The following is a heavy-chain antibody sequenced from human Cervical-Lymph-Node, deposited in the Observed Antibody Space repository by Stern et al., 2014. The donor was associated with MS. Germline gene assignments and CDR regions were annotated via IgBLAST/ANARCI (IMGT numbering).Heavy chain of an antibody. CDR3: AREADRHSGTFDF. J-gene: IGHJ4*02. Sequence: VQLVESGAEVKKPGSSVKVSCKASGGSFSLYAVSWLRQAPGQGPEWMGQITPMFAIANYAQQFQDRVTITADESTSTVYMEMYSLNSGDTAVYYCAREADRHSGTFDFWGQGTLVTVSS. CDR1: GGSFSLYA. CDR2: ITPMFAIA. V-gene: IGHV1-69*01. D-gene: IGHD1-14*01.